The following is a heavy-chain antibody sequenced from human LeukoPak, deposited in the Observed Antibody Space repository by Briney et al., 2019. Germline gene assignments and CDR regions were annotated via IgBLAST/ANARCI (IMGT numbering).Heavy chain of an antibody. CDR2: ISLAGQT. CDR3: SRESGPFCPFGY. Sequence: SETLSLTCGVSGGSISGTNWWSWVRPPPGEGLEWTGEISLAGQTNYNPSLNGRVTMSLDKSSNQLSLHLTSVTAADTATYFCSRESGPFCPFGYWGQGTLVIVSS. V-gene: IGHV4/OR15-8*02. J-gene: IGHJ4*02. CDR1: GGSISGTNW. D-gene: IGHD1-26*01.